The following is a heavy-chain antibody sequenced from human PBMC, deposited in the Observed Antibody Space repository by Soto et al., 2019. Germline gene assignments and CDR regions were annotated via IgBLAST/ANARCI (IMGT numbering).Heavy chain of an antibody. CDR1: GFTVSSNY. D-gene: IGHD3-10*01. CDR3: ARDLASGDYYYYMDV. J-gene: IGHJ6*03. Sequence: EVQLVESGGGLVQPGGSLRLSCAASGFTVSSNYMSWVRQAPGKGLEWVSVIYSGGSTYYADSVKGRFTISRDNSKNTLYLRMNSLRAEDTAVYYCARDLASGDYYYYMDVWGKGTTVTVSS. V-gene: IGHV3-66*01. CDR2: IYSGGST.